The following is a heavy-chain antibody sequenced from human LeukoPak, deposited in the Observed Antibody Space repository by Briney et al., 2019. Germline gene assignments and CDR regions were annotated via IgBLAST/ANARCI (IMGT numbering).Heavy chain of an antibody. V-gene: IGHV4-39*07. CDR2: INHSGST. CDR1: GGSISSSNYY. CDR3: ARGSVGTAMVTSYYYYGMDV. Sequence: SETLSLTCTVFGGSISSSNYYWAWIRQPPGKGLEWIGEINHSGSTNYNPSLKSRVTISVDTSKNQFSLKLSSVTAADTAVYYCARGSVGTAMVTSYYYYGMDVWGQGTTVTVSS. D-gene: IGHD5-18*01. J-gene: IGHJ6*02.